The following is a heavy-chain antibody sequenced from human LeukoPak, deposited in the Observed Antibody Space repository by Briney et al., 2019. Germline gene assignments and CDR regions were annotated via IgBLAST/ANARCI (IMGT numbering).Heavy chain of an antibody. Sequence: GASVKVFCKASGYTFTGYYMHWVRQAPGQGLEWMGWINPNSGGTNYAQKFQGRVTMTRDTSISTAYMELSRLRSDDTAVYYCARALIAVAGTYYYYYMDVWGKGTTVTISS. CDR3: ARALIAVAGTYYYYYMDV. CDR1: GYTFTGYY. CDR2: INPNSGGT. J-gene: IGHJ6*03. V-gene: IGHV1-2*02. D-gene: IGHD6-19*01.